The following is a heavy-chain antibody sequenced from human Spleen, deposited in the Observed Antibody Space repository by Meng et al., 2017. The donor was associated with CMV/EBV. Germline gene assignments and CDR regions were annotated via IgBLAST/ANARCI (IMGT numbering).Heavy chain of an antibody. V-gene: IGHV3-21*04. CDR2: ISSSGGDI. Sequence: GGSLRLSCAVSGFTFNNYWMHWVRQAPGKGLEWVSSISSSGGDIYYADSLKGRFTISRDNAKNSLYLQMNSLRAEDTAVYYCATLDCSSTSCYSGYWGQGTLVTVSS. D-gene: IGHD2-2*01. CDR3: ATLDCSSTSCYSGY. CDR1: GFTFNNYW. J-gene: IGHJ4*02.